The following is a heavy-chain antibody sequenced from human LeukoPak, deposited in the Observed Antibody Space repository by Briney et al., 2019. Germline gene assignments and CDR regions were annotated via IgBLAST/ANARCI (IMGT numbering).Heavy chain of an antibody. CDR3: AKARGYSLIGYYFDY. D-gene: IGHD5-18*01. CDR2: ISGRGGST. Sequence: GGSLRLSCAASGFIFSSYAMTWVRQAPGKGLDWVSAISGRGGSTYYADSVKGRFTISRDNSKNTLFLQMNSLSPEDTAVYYCAKARGYSLIGYYFDYWGQGTLVTVSS. J-gene: IGHJ4*02. V-gene: IGHV3-23*01. CDR1: GFIFSSYA.